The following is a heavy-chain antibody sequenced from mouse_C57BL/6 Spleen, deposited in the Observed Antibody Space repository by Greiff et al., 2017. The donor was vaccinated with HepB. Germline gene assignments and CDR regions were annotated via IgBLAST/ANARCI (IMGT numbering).Heavy chain of an antibody. CDR1: GYTFTSYW. V-gene: IGHV1-5*01. CDR2: IYPGNSDT. Sequence: EVQLRESGTVLARPGASVKMSCKTSGYTFTSYWMHWVKQRPGQGLEWIGAIYPGNSDTSYNQKFKGKAKLTAVTSASTAYMELSSLTNEDSAVYYCTEAIVTTPYAMDYWGQGTSVTVSS. J-gene: IGHJ4*01. D-gene: IGHD2-5*01. CDR3: TEAIVTTPYAMDY.